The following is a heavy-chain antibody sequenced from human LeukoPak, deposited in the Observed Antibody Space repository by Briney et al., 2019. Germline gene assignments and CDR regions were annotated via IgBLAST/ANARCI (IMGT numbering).Heavy chain of an antibody. CDR3: AKSRLPYDSSGYYSFDY. V-gene: IGHV3-23*01. CDR1: GFTFSSYA. CDR2: IGSSGGST. J-gene: IGHJ4*02. Sequence: GGSLRLSCAASGFTFSSYAMSWVRQAPGKGLEWVSAIGSSGGSTYYADSVKGRFTISRDNSKSTLYLQMNSLRAEDTAVYYCAKSRLPYDSSGYYSFDYWGQGTLVTVSS. D-gene: IGHD3-22*01.